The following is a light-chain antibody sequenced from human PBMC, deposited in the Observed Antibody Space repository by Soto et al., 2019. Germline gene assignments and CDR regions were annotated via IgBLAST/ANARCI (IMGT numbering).Light chain of an antibody. Sequence: QLVLTQPPSAAGTPGQRVTISCSGSRSNIGSNTANWYQQLPQTAPKLLIYDNNQRPSGVPDRFSGSQSGTSASLAISGLQSEDEADYYCAAWDGSLNGWVFGGGTKLTVL. CDR1: RSNIGSNT. J-gene: IGLJ3*02. CDR3: AAWDGSLNGWV. CDR2: DNN. V-gene: IGLV1-44*01.